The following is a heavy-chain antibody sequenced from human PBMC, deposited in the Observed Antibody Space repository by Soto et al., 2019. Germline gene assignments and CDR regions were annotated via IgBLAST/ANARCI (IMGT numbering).Heavy chain of an antibody. D-gene: IGHD3-22*01. CDR1: GYTFTNYA. CDR3: AIVGYSSGYHFYLDF. Sequence: ASVKVSCKASGYTFTNYAIHWVRQAPGQRLECMGWINAASGNTKYSERFQGRVTITRDTSASTAYMELSSLRSEDTAVYYCAIVGYSSGYHFYLDFWGQGT. CDR2: INAASGNT. J-gene: IGHJ4*02. V-gene: IGHV1-3*01.